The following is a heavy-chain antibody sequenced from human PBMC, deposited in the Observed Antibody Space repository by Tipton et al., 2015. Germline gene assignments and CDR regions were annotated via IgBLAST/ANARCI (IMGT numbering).Heavy chain of an antibody. V-gene: IGHV4-38-2*02. CDR3: ARDLEHGMDV. CDR2: VYPGGGT. CDR1: GYSINNDYY. J-gene: IGHJ6*02. Sequence: LRLSCDVSGYSINNDYYWGWIRQAPGKGLEWIGFVYPGGGTYYNPSLKSRVTISLNTSKNQFSLKMSSVTAADTAVYFCARDLEHGMDVWGQGTTVTVS.